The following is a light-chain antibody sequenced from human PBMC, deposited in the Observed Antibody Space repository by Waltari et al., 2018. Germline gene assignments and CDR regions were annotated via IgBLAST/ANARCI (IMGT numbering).Light chain of an antibody. V-gene: IGKV1D-16*01. Sequence: DIQVTQSPSSLSASVGDRVTITCRASQGITRWLAWYQQKPEEAPKSLIYATSSLQSGVPSRFSGSGYGTDFTLTINNLQPEDFATYYCQQYNRFPLPFGGGTKVEIK. J-gene: IGKJ4*01. CDR1: QGITRW. CDR2: ATS. CDR3: QQYNRFPLP.